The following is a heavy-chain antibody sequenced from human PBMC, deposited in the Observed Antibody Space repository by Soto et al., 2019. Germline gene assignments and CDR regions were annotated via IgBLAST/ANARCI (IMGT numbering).Heavy chain of an antibody. D-gene: IGHD6-19*01. J-gene: IGHJ4*02. CDR3: ARSDTSGWREADY. V-gene: IGHV3-23*01. Sequence: PGGSLRLSCAASGFTFSTYAMNWVRQAPGRELEWVSSISGSGSNTYYADSVKGRFTISRDNSKNTLSLQMSSLRAEDTAMFYCARSDTSGWREADYWGQGTLVTVST. CDR1: GFTFSTYA. CDR2: ISGSGSNT.